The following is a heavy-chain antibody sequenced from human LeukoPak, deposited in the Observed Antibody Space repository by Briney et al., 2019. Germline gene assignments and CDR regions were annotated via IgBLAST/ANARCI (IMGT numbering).Heavy chain of an antibody. CDR3: ARGRWDATYSLDY. J-gene: IGHJ4*02. CDR1: GYTFTNYY. Sequence: ASVKVSCKASGYTFTNYYMHWVRQAPGQGLEWMGMINPSGGSTSYPQKFQGRFTMTRDTSTSTVQMELSRLRSEDTAVYYCARGRWDATYSLDYWGQGTLVTVSS. V-gene: IGHV1-46*01. CDR2: INPSGGST. D-gene: IGHD4-11*01.